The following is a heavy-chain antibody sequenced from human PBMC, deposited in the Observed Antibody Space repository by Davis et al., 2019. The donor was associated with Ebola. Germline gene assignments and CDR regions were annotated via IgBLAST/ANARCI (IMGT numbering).Heavy chain of an antibody. J-gene: IGHJ6*02. D-gene: IGHD2-21*01. CDR1: GFTFSSYG. CDR3: VRDLCGDDCHSIYSYGLDV. CDR2: IWYDGTNK. V-gene: IGHV3-33*01. Sequence: GGSLRLSCAASGFTFSSYGMHWVRQAPGRGLEWVAVIWYDGTNKYYADSVRGRFTISRDNSKNTLSLQMNSLRAEDTAVYYCVRDLCGDDCHSIYSYGLDVWGQGTTVTVSS.